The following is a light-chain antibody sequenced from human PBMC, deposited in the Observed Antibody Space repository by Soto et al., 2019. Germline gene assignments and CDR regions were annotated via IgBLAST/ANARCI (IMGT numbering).Light chain of an antibody. J-gene: IGLJ2*01. CDR2: DNN. Sequence: QSVLTQPPSVSAAPGQKVTISCSGSNSNIGNNYVSWYQQFPGTAPKVLIYDNNKRPSGIPDRFSGSKSATSATLVITELQTGDEADYYCGAWDSSLHAGVFGGGTKLTVL. CDR1: NSNIGNNY. V-gene: IGLV1-51*01. CDR3: GAWDSSLHAGV.